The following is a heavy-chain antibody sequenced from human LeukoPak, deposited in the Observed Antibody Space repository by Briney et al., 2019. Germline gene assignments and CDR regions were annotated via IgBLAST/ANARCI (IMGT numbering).Heavy chain of an antibody. Sequence: NPSETLSLTCAVSGGSISSSNWWSWVRQPPGKGLEWIGEIYHSGSTNYNPSLKSRVTISVDKSKNQFSLKLSSVTAADTAVYYCARAPISNSYGSFDYWGQGTLVTVSS. CDR1: GGSISSSNW. CDR2: IYHSGST. CDR3: ARAPISNSYGSFDY. D-gene: IGHD5-18*01. J-gene: IGHJ4*02. V-gene: IGHV4-4*02.